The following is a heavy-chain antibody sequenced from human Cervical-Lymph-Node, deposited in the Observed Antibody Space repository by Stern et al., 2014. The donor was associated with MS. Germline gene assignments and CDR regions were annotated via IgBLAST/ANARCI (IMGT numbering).Heavy chain of an antibody. J-gene: IGHJ5*02. CDR2: IYPGDSDT. CDR1: GYSFTSYW. CDR3: ARRMRTVSTRGWFDP. Sequence: EVQLVESGAEVKKPGESLKISCKGSGYSFTSYWIGWVRQMPGKGLEWMGVIYPGDSDTRYSPSFQGQVTISADKSISTAYLQWSSLKASDTAMYYCARRMRTVSTRGWFDPWGQGTLVTVSS. V-gene: IGHV5-51*01. D-gene: IGHD4-17*01.